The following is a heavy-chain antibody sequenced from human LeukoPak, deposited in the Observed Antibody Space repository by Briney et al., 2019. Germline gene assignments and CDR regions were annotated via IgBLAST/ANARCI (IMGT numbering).Heavy chain of an antibody. CDR3: ARGDVAVAGTIRGYYYYYMDV. Sequence: GGSLRLSCAASGFTFSSYWMSWVRQAPGKGLEWVANIKQDGSEKYYVDSVKGRFTISRDNAKNSLYLQMNSLRAEDTAVYYCARGDVAVAGTIRGYYYYYMDVWGKGTTVTISS. J-gene: IGHJ6*03. CDR2: IKQDGSEK. CDR1: GFTFSSYW. V-gene: IGHV3-7*01. D-gene: IGHD6-19*01.